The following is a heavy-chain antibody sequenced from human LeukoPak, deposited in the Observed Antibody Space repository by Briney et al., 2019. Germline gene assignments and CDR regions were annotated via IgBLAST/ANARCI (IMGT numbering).Heavy chain of an antibody. CDR3: ARGSYGSGSYNPLKFDY. CDR2: INPNSGGT. CDR1: GYTFTGYY. V-gene: IGHV1-2*02. D-gene: IGHD3-10*01. Sequence: GASVKVSCKASGYTFTGYYMHWVRQAPGQGLEWMGWINPNSGGTNYAQKFQGRVTMTRDTSIGIAYMELSRLRSDDTAVYYCARGSYGSGSYNPLKFDYWGQGTLVTVSS. J-gene: IGHJ4*02.